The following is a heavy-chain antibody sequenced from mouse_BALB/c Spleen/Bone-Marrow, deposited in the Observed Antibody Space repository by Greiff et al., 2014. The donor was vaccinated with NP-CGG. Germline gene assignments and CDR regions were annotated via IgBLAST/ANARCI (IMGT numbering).Heavy chain of an antibody. CDR1: GFTFSSYA. J-gene: IGHJ2*01. CDR3: AREVDGWYYFDY. D-gene: IGHD2-3*01. Sequence: DVHLVESGGGLVKPGGSLKLSCAASGFTFSSYAMSWVRQTPEKRLEWVASISSGGSTYYPDSVKGRFTISRDNARNILYLQMNSLRSEDTAMYYCAREVDGWYYFDYWGQGTTLTVSS. V-gene: IGHV5-6-5*01. CDR2: ISSGGST.